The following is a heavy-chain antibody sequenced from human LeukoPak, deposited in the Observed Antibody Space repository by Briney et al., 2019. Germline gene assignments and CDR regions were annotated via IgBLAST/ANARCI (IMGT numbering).Heavy chain of an antibody. CDR3: AKPPSVYDSSGYYYVGYFQH. V-gene: IGHV3-30*04. CDR1: GFTFSSFA. J-gene: IGHJ1*01. D-gene: IGHD3-22*01. Sequence: GGSLRLSCAASGFTFSSFAMHSVRQAPGKGLEWVAVISFDGGNKYYADSVKGRFTISRDNSKNTLYLQMNSLRAEDTAVYYCAKPPSVYDSSGYYYVGYFQHWGQGTLVTVSS. CDR2: ISFDGGNK.